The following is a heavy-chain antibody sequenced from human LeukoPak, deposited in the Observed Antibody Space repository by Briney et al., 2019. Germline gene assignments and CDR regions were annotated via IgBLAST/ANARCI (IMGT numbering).Heavy chain of an antibody. Sequence: SETLSLTCTVSGGSVSSGSYYWSWIRQPPGKGLEWIGYIYYSGSTNYNPSLKSRVTISVDTSKNQFSLKLSSVTAADTAVYYCAAYYYDSSGYVYWFDXXXXXTLVTVSS. V-gene: IGHV4-61*01. J-gene: IGHJ5*02. CDR1: GGSVSSGSYY. D-gene: IGHD3-22*01. CDR2: IYYSGST. CDR3: AAYYYDSSGYVYWFDX.